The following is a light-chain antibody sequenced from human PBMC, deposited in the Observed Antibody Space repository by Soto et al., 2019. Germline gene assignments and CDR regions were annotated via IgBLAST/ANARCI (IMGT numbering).Light chain of an antibody. CDR1: QSVSSN. CDR3: QQDNNWPPWT. Sequence: EIVMTQSPATLSVSPGERATLSCRASQSVSSNLAWYQQKPGQAPRLLIYGASTMTTGITARFSGSGSGTEFTLTVSSLQSEDFAIYYCQQDNNWPPWTFGQGTKVEIK. J-gene: IGKJ1*01. CDR2: GAS. V-gene: IGKV3-15*01.